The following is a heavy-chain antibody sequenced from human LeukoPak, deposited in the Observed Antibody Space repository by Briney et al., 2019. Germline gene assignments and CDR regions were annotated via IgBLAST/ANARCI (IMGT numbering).Heavy chain of an antibody. CDR3: ARGTTRTVIAATLYYYYMDV. V-gene: IGHV4-39*01. CDR2: IYYSGST. D-gene: IGHD2-15*01. CDR1: GGSISSSSYY. J-gene: IGHJ6*03. Sequence: SETLSLTCTVSGGSISSSSYYWGWIRQPPGKGLEWIGSIYYSGSTYYNPSLKSRVTISVDTSKNQFSLKVRSVTAADTAVYYCARGTTRTVIAATLYYYYMDVWDKGTTVTVSS.